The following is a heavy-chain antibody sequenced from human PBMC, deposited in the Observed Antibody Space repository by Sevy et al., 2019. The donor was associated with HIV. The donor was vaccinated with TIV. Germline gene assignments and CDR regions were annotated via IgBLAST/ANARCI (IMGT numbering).Heavy chain of an antibody. J-gene: IGHJ6*02. D-gene: IGHD3-10*01. CDR2: ISDSGGST. V-gene: IGHV3-23*01. Sequence: GGSLRLSCAASGFTFSTYAMSWVRQTPGKGLQWVSVISDSGGSTYYADSVQGRFTISRDNSKDTMYLQVNSLRAEDTAVYYCARRPDLGSVIRTGVMDVWGQGTTVNVSS. CDR3: ARRPDLGSVIRTGVMDV. CDR1: GFTFSTYA.